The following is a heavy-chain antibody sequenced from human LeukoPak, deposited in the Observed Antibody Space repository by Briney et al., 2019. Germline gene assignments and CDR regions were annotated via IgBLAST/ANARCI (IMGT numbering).Heavy chain of an antibody. CDR3: ARSPAGGSTTKSKYNWFDP. CDR1: GYTFVSHG. D-gene: IGHD2-15*01. J-gene: IGHJ5*02. V-gene: IGHV1-18*01. CDR2: ISVYNGNP. Sequence: GASVKVSCKASGYTFVSHGISWVRQAPGQGLEWMGWISVYNGNPNYAQKLQGRVTMTTDTSTSTAYMELRSLRSDDTAVYYCARSPAGGSTTKSKYNWFDPWGQGTLVTVSS.